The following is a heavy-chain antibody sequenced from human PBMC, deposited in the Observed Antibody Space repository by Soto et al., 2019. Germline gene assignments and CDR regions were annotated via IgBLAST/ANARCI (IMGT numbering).Heavy chain of an antibody. CDR1: GFTFSSYA. V-gene: IGHV3-23*01. CDR3: AKSYYYGSGSYYDAFDI. CDR2: ISGSGGST. D-gene: IGHD3-10*01. Sequence: GGSLRLSCAASGFTFSSYAMSWVRQAPGKGLEWVSAISGSGGSTYYADSVKGRFTISRDNSKNTLYLQMNSLRAEDTAVYYCAKSYYYGSGSYYDAFDIWGQGTMVTVSS. J-gene: IGHJ3*02.